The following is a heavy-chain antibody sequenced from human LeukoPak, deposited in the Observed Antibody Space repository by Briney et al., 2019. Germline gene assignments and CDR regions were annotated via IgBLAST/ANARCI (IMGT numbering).Heavy chain of an antibody. D-gene: IGHD6-19*01. J-gene: IGHJ4*02. CDR3: ARCTSGWPLDY. Sequence: GVWLKISCKGSGYSFTSYRIGWVRPMPGKGLGWMGIIYPGDSDTRYSPSFQGQVTISADKSISTAYLQWSSLRASDTAMYYCARCTSGWPLDYWGQGTLVTVSS. V-gene: IGHV5-51*01. CDR2: IYPGDSDT. CDR1: GYSFTSYR.